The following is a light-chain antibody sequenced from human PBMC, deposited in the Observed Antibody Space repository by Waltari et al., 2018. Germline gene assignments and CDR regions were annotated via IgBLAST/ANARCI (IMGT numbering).Light chain of an antibody. CDR2: GAS. V-gene: IGKV3-20*01. Sequence: SCRASQSGSRTLAWYQQKPGQAPRLLIYGASTRATGIPERFSGGGSGTDFSLTISRLEPEDFALYYCQHYVRLPATFGQGTKVEIK. CDR1: QSGSRT. J-gene: IGKJ1*01. CDR3: QHYVRLPAT.